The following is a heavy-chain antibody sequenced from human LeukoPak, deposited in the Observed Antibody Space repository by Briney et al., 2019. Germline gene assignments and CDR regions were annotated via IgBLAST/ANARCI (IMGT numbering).Heavy chain of an antibody. CDR3: ARPRRGGNSYGYFDY. V-gene: IGHV1-2*02. CDR1: GYTFTGYY. D-gene: IGHD5-18*01. J-gene: IGHJ4*02. Sequence: GASVKVSCKASGYTFTGYYMHWVRQAPGQGLEWMGWINPNSGGTNYAQKFQGRVTMTRDTSISTAYMEVSRLRSDDTAVYYCARPRRGGNSYGYFDYWGQGTLVTVSS. CDR2: INPNSGGT.